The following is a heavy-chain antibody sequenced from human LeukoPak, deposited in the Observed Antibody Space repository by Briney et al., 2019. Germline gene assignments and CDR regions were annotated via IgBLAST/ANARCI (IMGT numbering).Heavy chain of an antibody. Sequence: ASVKVSCRASGYTFTSYGISWVRQAPGQGLEWMGWINPNSGGTNYAQKFPGRVTMTRDTSISTAYMELSRLRSDGTVVYYCASNGDYGSHLNYWGQGTLVTVS. D-gene: IGHD4-17*01. CDR3: ASNGDYGSHLNY. CDR1: GYTFTSYG. CDR2: INPNSGGT. J-gene: IGHJ4*02. V-gene: IGHV1-2*02.